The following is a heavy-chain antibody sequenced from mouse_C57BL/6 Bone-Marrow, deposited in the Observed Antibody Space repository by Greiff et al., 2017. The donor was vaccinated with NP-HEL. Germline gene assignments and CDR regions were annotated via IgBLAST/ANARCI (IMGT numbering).Heavy chain of an antibody. CDR3: ARGDYYGSSGYYAMDY. J-gene: IGHJ4*01. CDR2: ILPGSGST. Sequence: QVQLQQSGAELMKPGASVKLSCKATGYTFTGYWIEWVKQRPGHGLEWIGEILPGSGSTNYNEKFKGKATFTADTSSNTAYMQLSSLTTEDSAIYYCARGDYYGSSGYYAMDYWGQGTSVTGSS. CDR1: GYTFTGYW. D-gene: IGHD1-1*01. V-gene: IGHV1-9*01.